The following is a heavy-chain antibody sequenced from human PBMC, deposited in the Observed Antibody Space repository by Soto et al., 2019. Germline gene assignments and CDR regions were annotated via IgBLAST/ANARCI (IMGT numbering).Heavy chain of an antibody. CDR1: GFTFSSYD. CDR3: ARGSGYYLDY. V-gene: IGHV3-13*04. CDR2: IGTAGDT. D-gene: IGHD3-22*01. Sequence: GGSLRLSCAASGFTFSSYDIHWVRQATGKGLEWVSAIGTAGDTYYPGSVKGRFTISRENAKNSLYLQMNSLRAEDTAVYYCARGSGYYLDYWGQGTLVTVSS. J-gene: IGHJ4*02.